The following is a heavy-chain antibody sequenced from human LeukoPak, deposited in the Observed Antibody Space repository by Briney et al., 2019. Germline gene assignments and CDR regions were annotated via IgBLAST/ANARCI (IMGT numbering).Heavy chain of an antibody. CDR3: ARHKAYGAGTYSPYYFDY. J-gene: IGHJ4*02. CDR1: GGSLSSSSYY. Sequence: SETLSLTCTVSGGSLSSSSYYWGWIRQPPGKGLEWIGNIYYSGSTYYNPSLKSRVTLSVDTSKNQISLRLSFVTAADTAVYYCARHKAYGAGTYSPYYFDYWGQGTPVTVSS. V-gene: IGHV4-39*01. D-gene: IGHD3-10*01. CDR2: IYYSGST.